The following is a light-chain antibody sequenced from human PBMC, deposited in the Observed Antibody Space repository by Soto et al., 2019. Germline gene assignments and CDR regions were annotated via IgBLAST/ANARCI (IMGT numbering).Light chain of an antibody. CDR1: QSVSSN. CDR3: QQYNNWPST. V-gene: IGKV3-15*01. CDR2: GAS. J-gene: IGKJ1*01. Sequence: EIVMTQSPATLSVSPGERATLSCRASQSVSSNLAWYQQKPGQAPRLLIYGASTRATGIPARFSGSGSGTEFTLTISSLQSADFAVYYCQQYNNWPSTFGQGTKVEIK.